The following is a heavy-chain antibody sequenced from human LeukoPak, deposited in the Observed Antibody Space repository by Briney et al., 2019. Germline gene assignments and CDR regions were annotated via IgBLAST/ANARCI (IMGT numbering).Heavy chain of an antibody. J-gene: IGHJ6*03. D-gene: IGHD4-17*01. V-gene: IGHV3-30*04. CDR2: ISYDGSNK. Sequence: GGSLRLSCAASGFTFSSYAMHWVRQAPGKGLEWVAVISYDGSNKYYADSVKGRFTISRDNSKNTLYLQMNSLRAEDTAVYYCATTTVTNLYYYYMDVWGKGTTVTVSS. CDR1: GFTFSSYA. CDR3: ATTTVTNLYYYYMDV.